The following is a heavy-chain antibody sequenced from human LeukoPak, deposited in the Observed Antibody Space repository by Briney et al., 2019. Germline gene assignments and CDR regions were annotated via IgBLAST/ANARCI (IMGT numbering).Heavy chain of an antibody. J-gene: IGHJ6*03. CDR2: IYYSGST. V-gene: IGHV4-39*01. D-gene: IGHD5-18*01. CDR1: GGSISSSSYY. CDR3: AGLGYSYGTAYYYYYMDV. Sequence: SETLSLTCTVSGGSISSSSYYWGWIRQPPGKGLEWIGSIYYSGSTYYNPSLKSRVTISVDTSKNQFSLKLSSVTAADTAVYYCAGLGYSYGTAYYYYYMDVWGKGTTVTISS.